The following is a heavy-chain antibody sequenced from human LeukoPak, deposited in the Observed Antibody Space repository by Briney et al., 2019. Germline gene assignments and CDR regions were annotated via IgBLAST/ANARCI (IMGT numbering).Heavy chain of an antibody. Sequence: SETLSLTCTVSGGSIISGDNYWSWVRQPPGKGLEWIGNIFYSVSTYYNPSLQSRVTISLDTSKNQFSLMLSSVTAAHSAVYYCAKARHYDIMTGYYRTGYFDYWGQGILVTVSS. V-gene: IGHV4-30-4*01. CDR2: IFYSVST. CDR1: GGSIISGDNY. CDR3: AKARHYDIMTGYYRTGYFDY. D-gene: IGHD3-9*01. J-gene: IGHJ4*02.